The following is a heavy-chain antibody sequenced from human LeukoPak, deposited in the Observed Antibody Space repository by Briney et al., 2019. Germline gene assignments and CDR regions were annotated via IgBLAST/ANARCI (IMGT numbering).Heavy chain of an antibody. J-gene: IGHJ4*02. CDR2: ISYDGSNK. V-gene: IGHV3-30-3*01. CDR3: ARDIATWGSIFNY. CDR1: GFTFSNYA. D-gene: IGHD7-27*01. Sequence: PGRSLRLSCAASGFTFSNYAMHWVRQAPGKGLEWVALISYDGSNKYVDSVKGRFTISRDNSKNTVYLQMNSLRAADTAVYFCARDIATWGSIFNYWGQGALVTVSS.